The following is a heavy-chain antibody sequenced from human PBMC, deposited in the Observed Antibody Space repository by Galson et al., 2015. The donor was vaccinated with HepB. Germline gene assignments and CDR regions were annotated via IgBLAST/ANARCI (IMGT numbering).Heavy chain of an antibody. D-gene: IGHD2-15*01. Sequence: SLRLSCAASGFTFRSYAKHWVRQAPGKGLEWVAVISHDGSNKYYADSVKGRFTISRDNSKNTLYLHMNSLRAEDTALYYCARGGSYCSGGNCYSNYFDHWGQGTLVTVSS. J-gene: IGHJ4*02. CDR2: ISHDGSNK. V-gene: IGHV3-30*04. CDR1: GFTFRSYA. CDR3: ARGGSYCSGGNCYSNYFDH.